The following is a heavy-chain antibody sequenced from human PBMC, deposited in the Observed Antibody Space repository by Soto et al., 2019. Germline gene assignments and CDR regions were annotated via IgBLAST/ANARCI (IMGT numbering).Heavy chain of an antibody. V-gene: IGHV1-69*13. CDR2: IIPRFGTT. CDR1: GDSFSKYT. J-gene: IGHJ4*02. CDR3: ARGRGLYNSGRSQLDS. D-gene: IGHD1-1*01. Sequence: VASVKVSCKASGDSFSKYTVNWVRQAPRQGLEWMGGIIPRFGTTNYAPTLQGGVTITADQSMNTVYMELSSLRSEDTALYYCARGRGLYNSGRSQLDSWGQGTLVTVSS.